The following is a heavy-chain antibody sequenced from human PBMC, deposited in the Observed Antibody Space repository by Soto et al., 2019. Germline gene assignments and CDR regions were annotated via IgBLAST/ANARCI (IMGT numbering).Heavy chain of an antibody. Sequence: GGSLRLSCAASGFTFSSYAMHWVRQAPGKGLEWVAVISYDGSNKYYADSVKGRFTISRDNSKNTLYLQMNSLRAEDTAVYYCARDYSERGARFDYWGQGTLVTVPQ. D-gene: IGHD4-4*01. CDR3: ARDYSERGARFDY. V-gene: IGHV3-30-3*01. CDR1: GFTFSSYA. CDR2: ISYDGSNK. J-gene: IGHJ4*02.